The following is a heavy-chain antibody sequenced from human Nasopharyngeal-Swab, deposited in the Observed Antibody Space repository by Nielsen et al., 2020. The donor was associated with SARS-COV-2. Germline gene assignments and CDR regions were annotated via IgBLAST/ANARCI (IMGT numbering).Heavy chain of an antibody. CDR3: ATVKSVAVPGAIGTYYFDS. D-gene: IGHD2-2*01. J-gene: IGHJ4*02. V-gene: IGHV1-2*02. CDR1: GYTFTDYY. CDR2: IIPNSGGT. Sequence: ASVKVSCKPSGYTFTDYYMHWVRQAPGQGLEWMGWIIPNSGGTSHAQKFQGRVSMTRDTSINTAYMELSRLRSDDTAVYYCATVKSVAVPGAIGTYYFDSWGQGSLITVSS.